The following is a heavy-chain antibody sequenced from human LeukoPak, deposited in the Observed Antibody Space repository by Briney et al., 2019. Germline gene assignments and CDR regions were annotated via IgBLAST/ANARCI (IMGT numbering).Heavy chain of an antibody. D-gene: IGHD6-13*01. CDR3: ARQNLNGYTSSWFGY. CDR1: GFTFSNYA. Sequence: PGGSLRLSCAASGFTFSNYAMNWVRQAPGKGLEWVSYISTSSSTIYYADSVKGRFTISRDNDKNSMYLQMNSLRAEDTAVYYCARQNLNGYTSSWFGYWGQGTLVTVSS. CDR2: ISTSSSTI. V-gene: IGHV3-48*01. J-gene: IGHJ5*01.